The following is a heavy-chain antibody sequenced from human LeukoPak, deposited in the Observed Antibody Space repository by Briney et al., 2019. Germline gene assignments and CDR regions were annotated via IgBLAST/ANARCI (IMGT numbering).Heavy chain of an antibody. Sequence: PSETLSLICTVSGYSISSGYYWGWIRQPPGKGLEWIGSIYHSGSTYYNPSLKSRVTISVDTSKNQFSLKLSSVTAADTAVYYCARSGDYYDSSGYPGYFQHWGQGTLVTVSS. D-gene: IGHD3-22*01. J-gene: IGHJ1*01. CDR2: IYHSGST. V-gene: IGHV4-38-2*02. CDR3: ARSGDYYDSSGYPGYFQH. CDR1: GYSISSGYY.